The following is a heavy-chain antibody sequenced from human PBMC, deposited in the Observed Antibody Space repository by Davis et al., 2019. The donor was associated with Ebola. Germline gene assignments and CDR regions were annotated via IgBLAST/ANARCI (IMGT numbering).Heavy chain of an antibody. CDR3: ATDAWGGYDP. J-gene: IGHJ5*02. D-gene: IGHD1-26*01. V-gene: IGHV3-7*03. CDR1: GFTLERYY. Sequence: GGSLRLSCSASGFTLERYYMSWVRQAQGKGLEWVGTVNRDGSQTYYVDSVKGRFTMSRDNAKNSLHLEMNSLTVEDTAVYYCATDAWGGYDPWGQGTLVTVSS. CDR2: VNRDGSQT.